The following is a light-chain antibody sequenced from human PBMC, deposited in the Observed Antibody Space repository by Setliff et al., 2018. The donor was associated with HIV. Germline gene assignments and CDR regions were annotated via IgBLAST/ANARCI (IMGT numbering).Light chain of an antibody. Sequence: QSVLTQPPSASGTPGQRVTISCSGSSSNIGSNTVNWYKQLPVTAPKLLMYSNNQRPSGVPDRFSGSKSGTSASLAISGLQSEDEADYYCAVWDDILNAFFVFGTGTKVTVL. CDR2: SNN. CDR3: AVWDDILNAFFV. V-gene: IGLV1-44*01. CDR1: SSNIGSNT. J-gene: IGLJ1*01.